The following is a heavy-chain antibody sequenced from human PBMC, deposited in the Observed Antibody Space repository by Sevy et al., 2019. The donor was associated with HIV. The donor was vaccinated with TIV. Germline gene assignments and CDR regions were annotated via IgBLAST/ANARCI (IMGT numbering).Heavy chain of an antibody. J-gene: IGHJ3*02. D-gene: IGHD2-21*01. CDR3: AREGVIYDDDGRDFDDAFDI. Sequence: GSLRLSCAASAFSLSNYYMTWVRQAPGKGLEWVANIKQGGNEQFYLESVKGRFTISRDDSKNSVYLQMTSLGAEDTAVYYCAREGVIYDDDGRDFDDAFDIWGHGTMVTVSS. CDR1: AFSLSNYY. V-gene: IGHV3-7*01. CDR2: IKQGGNEQ.